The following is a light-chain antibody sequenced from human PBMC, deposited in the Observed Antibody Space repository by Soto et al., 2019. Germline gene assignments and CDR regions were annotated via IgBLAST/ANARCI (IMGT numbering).Light chain of an antibody. CDR3: QQYYSRPPT. V-gene: IGKV4-1*01. Sequence: DIVMTQSPDSLAVSLGERATINCKSSQNILYNSYNKNYLAWYQQRPGQPPKLLISWASTRESGVPDRFSGSGSGPDFTLTISSLQAEDVAVYYCQQYYSRPPTFGQGTKVDIK. J-gene: IGKJ1*01. CDR2: WAS. CDR1: QNILYNSYNKNY.